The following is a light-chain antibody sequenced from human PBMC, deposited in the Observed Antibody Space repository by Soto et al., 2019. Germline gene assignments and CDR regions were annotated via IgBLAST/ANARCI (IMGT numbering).Light chain of an antibody. CDR1: SSDVGGYNY. V-gene: IGLV2-8*01. CDR3: SSYVGTNSYV. J-gene: IGLJ1*01. Sequence: QSVLTQPPSASGSPGQSVTISCTGTSSDVGGYNYVSWYQQYPGKAPKLITYEVYKRPSGVPDRFSGSKSGNTAALTVSGFQAEDEADYYCSSYVGTNSYVFGTGTKVTVL. CDR2: EVY.